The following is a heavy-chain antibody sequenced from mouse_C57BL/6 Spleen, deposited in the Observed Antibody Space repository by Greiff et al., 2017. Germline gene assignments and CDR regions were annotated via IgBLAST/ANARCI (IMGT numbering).Heavy chain of an antibody. CDR1: GYTFTDYN. CDR2: INPNNGGT. D-gene: IGHD1-1*01. CDR3: ARKVITRDWYFDV. J-gene: IGHJ1*03. V-gene: IGHV1-18*01. Sequence: VQLQQSGPELVKPGASVKIPCKASGYTFTDYNMDWVKQSHGKSLEWIGDINPNNGGTIYNQKFKGKATLTVDKSSSTAYMELRSLTSEDTAVYYCARKVITRDWYFDVWGTGTTVTVSS.